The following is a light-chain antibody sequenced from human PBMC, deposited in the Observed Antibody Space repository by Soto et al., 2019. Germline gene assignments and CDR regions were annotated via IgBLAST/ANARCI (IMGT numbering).Light chain of an antibody. Sequence: EIVLTQSPGTLSLSPGERATLSCRASQSVSSSYLAWYQKKPGQAPRLLIYGASSRATGIPDRFSGSGSGTDVTLTISRLEPDDFAGYYCQQYGGSPPLTFGQGTRREIK. CDR1: QSVSSSY. CDR3: QQYGGSPPLT. CDR2: GAS. J-gene: IGKJ5*01. V-gene: IGKV3-20*01.